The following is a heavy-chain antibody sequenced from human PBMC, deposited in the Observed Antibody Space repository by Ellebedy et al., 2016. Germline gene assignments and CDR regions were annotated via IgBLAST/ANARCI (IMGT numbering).Heavy chain of an antibody. Sequence: SETLSLTXAVSGGSISSSNWWSWVRQPPGKGLEWIGSIYYSGSTYYNPSLKSRVTISVDRSKNQFSLKLNSVTAADTAVYYCARDPRLGGMDVWGQGTTVTVSS. J-gene: IGHJ6*02. CDR2: IYYSGST. V-gene: IGHV4-4*02. CDR3: ARDPRLGGMDV. D-gene: IGHD3-16*01. CDR1: GGSISSSNW.